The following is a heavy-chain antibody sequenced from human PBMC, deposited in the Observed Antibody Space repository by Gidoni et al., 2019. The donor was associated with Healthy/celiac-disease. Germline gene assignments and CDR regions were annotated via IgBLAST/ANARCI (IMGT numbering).Heavy chain of an antibody. CDR2: INRDGSST. J-gene: IGHJ5*02. D-gene: IGHD6-19*01. CDR3: AGEVAGGGWFDP. Sequence: EVQLVESGGGLVQPGGSLRLSCAASGFTFSSYWMHWVRQAPGKGLVWVSRINRDGSSTSYADSVKGRFTISRDNAKNTLYLQMNSLRAEDTAVYYCAGEVAGGGWFDPWGQGTLVTVSS. CDR1: GFTFSSYW. V-gene: IGHV3-74*01.